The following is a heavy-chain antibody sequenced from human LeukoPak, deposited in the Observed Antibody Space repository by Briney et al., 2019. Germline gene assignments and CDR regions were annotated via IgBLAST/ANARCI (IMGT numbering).Heavy chain of an antibody. CDR2: TYYRSKWYN. CDR1: GDSVSSNSAA. Sequence: SQTLSLTCAISGDSVSSNSAAWNWIRQSPSRGLEWLGRTYYRSKWYNGYAVSLKSRIIINPDTSKNKFSLQLHSVTPEDNAVYYWGRDSSGGIDYCGQGRLVTVSS. V-gene: IGHV6-1*01. D-gene: IGHD2-15*01. J-gene: IGHJ4*02. CDR3: GRDSSGGIDY.